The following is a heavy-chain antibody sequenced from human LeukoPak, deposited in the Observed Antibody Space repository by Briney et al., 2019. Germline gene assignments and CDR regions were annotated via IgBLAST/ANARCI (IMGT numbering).Heavy chain of an antibody. CDR2: IYTSGST. D-gene: IGHD3-3*01. CDR1: GGSISSGSYY. CDR3: ARYPSEYYDFWSGYYDDAFDI. Sequence: PSETLSLTCTVSGGSISSGSYYWSWIRQPAGKGLEWIGRIYTSGSTNYNPSLKRRVTISVDTSKNQFCLKLSSVTAADTAVYYCARYPSEYYDFWSGYYDDAFDIWGQGTMVTVSS. V-gene: IGHV4-61*02. J-gene: IGHJ3*02.